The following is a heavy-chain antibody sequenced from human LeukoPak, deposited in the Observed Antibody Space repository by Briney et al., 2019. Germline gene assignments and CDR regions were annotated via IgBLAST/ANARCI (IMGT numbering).Heavy chain of an antibody. CDR1: GFTFSSYA. V-gene: IGHV3-30-3*01. D-gene: IGHD2-21*02. CDR3: ARPPFSVVVTAISVYFDY. J-gene: IGHJ4*02. Sequence: PGGSLRLSCAASGFTFSSYAMHWVRQAPGKGLEWVAVISYDGSNKYYADSVKGRFTISRDNSKNTLYLQMISLRAEDTAVYYCARPPFSVVVTAISVYFDYWGQGTLVTVSS. CDR2: ISYDGSNK.